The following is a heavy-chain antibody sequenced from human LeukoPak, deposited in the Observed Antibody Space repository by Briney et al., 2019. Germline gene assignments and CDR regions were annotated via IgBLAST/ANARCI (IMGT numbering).Heavy chain of an antibody. D-gene: IGHD6-19*01. V-gene: IGHV1-69*13. Sequence: ASVKVSCKASEGTFSSYAISWVRQAPGQGLEWMGGIIPIFGTANYAQKFQGRVTITADESTSTAYMELSSLRSEDTAVYYCAREFVHRGWYYFDYWGQGTLVTVSS. CDR1: EGTFSSYA. CDR2: IIPIFGTA. J-gene: IGHJ4*02. CDR3: AREFVHRGWYYFDY.